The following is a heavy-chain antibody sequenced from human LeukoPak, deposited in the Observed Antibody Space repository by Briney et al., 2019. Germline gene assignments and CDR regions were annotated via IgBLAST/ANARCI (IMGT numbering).Heavy chain of an antibody. V-gene: IGHV4-59*01. CDR1: GVTISSYY. D-gene: IGHD3-9*01. CDR2: IYYSGST. CDR3: ASSRTMRYDILTGHYGMDV. J-gene: IGHJ6*04. Sequence: PSETLSLTCTVSGVTISSYYWSWIRQPPGKGLEWVGYIYYSGSTNYNPSLKSRVTISVDTSKNQFSLKLSSVAAADTAVYYCASSRTMRYDILTGHYGMDVWGKGTTVTVSS.